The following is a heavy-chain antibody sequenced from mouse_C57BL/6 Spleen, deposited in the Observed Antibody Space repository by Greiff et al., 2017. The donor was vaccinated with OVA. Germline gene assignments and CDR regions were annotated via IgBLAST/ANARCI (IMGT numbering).Heavy chain of an antibody. CDR2: IYPGSGST. CDR1: GYTFTSYW. Sequence: VQLQQPGAELVKPGASVKMSCKASGYTFTSYWITWVKQRPGQGLEWIGDIYPGSGSTNYNEKFKSKATLTVDTSSSTAYMQLSSLTSEDSAVYYCARSRDLFDYFDYWGQGTTLTVSS. CDR3: ARSRDLFDYFDY. J-gene: IGHJ2*01. D-gene: IGHD1-1*01. V-gene: IGHV1-55*01.